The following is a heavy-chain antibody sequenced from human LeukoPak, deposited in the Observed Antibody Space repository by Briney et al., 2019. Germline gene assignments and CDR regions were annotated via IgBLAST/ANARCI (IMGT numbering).Heavy chain of an antibody. J-gene: IGHJ5*02. D-gene: IGHD3-3*01. CDR1: GGSISSYY. Sequence: SETLSLTCTVSGGSISSYYWSWIRQPPGKGLEWIGYIYYSGGTNYNPSLKSRVTISVDTSKNQFSLKLSSVTAADTAVYYCARGPGGYDFWSGYRNWFDPWGQGTLVTVSS. V-gene: IGHV4-59*01. CDR3: ARGPGGYDFWSGYRNWFDP. CDR2: IYYSGGT.